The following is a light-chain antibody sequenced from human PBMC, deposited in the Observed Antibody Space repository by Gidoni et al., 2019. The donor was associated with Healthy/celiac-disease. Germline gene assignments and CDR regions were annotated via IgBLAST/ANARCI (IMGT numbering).Light chain of an antibody. CDR1: KLGDKY. J-gene: IGLJ2*01. V-gene: IGLV3-1*01. Sequence: SSELTHPPSVSLSPGQTASITCSGDKLGDKYACWYQQKPGQSPVLVIYQDSKRPSGIPERFSGSNSGNTATLTISGTQAMDEADYYCQAWDSSTVVFGGGTKLTVL. CDR3: QAWDSSTVV. CDR2: QDS.